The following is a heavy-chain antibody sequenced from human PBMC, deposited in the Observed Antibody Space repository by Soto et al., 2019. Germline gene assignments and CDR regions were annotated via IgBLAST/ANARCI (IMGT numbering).Heavy chain of an antibody. V-gene: IGHV5-51*01. CDR2: IYPDDSDT. J-gene: IGHJ6*03. CDR1: GYNFVNYW. D-gene: IGHD2-15*01. CDR3: ARHRKVVARGTYYMDV. Sequence: EVQLVQSGADVKKPGESLKISCEGSGYNFVNYWIGWARQKPGKGLEWMGIIYPDDSDTKSSPSFQGQVSISVDKSISTAYLQWSSLKASDTGSDYCARHRKVVARGTYYMDVWGNGTTVTVSS.